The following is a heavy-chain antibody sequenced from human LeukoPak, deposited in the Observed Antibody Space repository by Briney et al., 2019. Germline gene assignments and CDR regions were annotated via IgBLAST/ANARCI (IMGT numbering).Heavy chain of an antibody. V-gene: IGHV4-34*01. CDR1: GGSFSGYY. CDR2: INHSGST. J-gene: IGHJ4*02. Sequence: PSETLSLTCAVYGGSFSGYYWSWIRQPPGKGLEWIGEINHSGSTNYNPSLKSRVTIPVDTSKNQFSLKLSSVTAADTAVYYCARRVLGVTHFDYWGQGTRVTVSS. CDR3: ARRVLGVTHFDY. D-gene: IGHD3-16*01.